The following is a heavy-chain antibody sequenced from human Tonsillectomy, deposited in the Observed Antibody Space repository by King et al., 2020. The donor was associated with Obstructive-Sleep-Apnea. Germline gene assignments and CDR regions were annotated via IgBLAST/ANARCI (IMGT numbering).Heavy chain of an antibody. CDR1: GFTFSSYG. J-gene: IGHJ3*02. D-gene: IGHD3-10*01. CDR2: ISYDGSNT. CDR3: AKGSYDDSTGSGAFDI. Sequence: VQLVESGGGVVQPGRSLRLSCAASGFTFSSYGMHWVRQAPGKGLEWVAVISYDGSNTYYADSVKGRFTISRDNSKNTLYLQMNSLRAEDTAVYYCAKGSYDDSTGSGAFDIWGQGTMVTVSS. V-gene: IGHV3-30*18.